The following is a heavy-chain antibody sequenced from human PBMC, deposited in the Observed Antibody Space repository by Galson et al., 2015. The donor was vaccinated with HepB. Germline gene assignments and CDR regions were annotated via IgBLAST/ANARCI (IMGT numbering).Heavy chain of an antibody. CDR1: GYTLTSYA. D-gene: IGHD3-10*01. CDR3: ARVQPLWFGELWNPRQPYLHN. J-gene: IGHJ4*02. V-gene: IGHV1-3*01. CDR2: INAGNGHT. Sequence: SVKVSCKASGYTLTSYAIHWVRQAPGQRLEWMGCINAGNGHTKYSQNFQGRVTITRDTSASTAYMELSSLRSEDTAMYYCARVQPLWFGELWNPRQPYLHNWGQGTLVTVSS.